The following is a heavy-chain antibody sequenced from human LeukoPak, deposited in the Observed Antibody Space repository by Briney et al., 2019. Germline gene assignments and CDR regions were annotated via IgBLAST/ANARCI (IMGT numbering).Heavy chain of an antibody. D-gene: IGHD3-10*01. CDR3: ARGSDSMVRGVIRYFDY. CDR2: INHSGST. Sequence: SETLSLTRAVYGGSFSGYYWSWIRQPPGKGLEWIGEINHSGSTNYNPSLKSRVTISVDTSKNQFSLKLSSVTAADTAVYYCARGSDSMVRGVIRYFDYWGQGTLVTVSS. V-gene: IGHV4-34*01. J-gene: IGHJ4*02. CDR1: GGSFSGYY.